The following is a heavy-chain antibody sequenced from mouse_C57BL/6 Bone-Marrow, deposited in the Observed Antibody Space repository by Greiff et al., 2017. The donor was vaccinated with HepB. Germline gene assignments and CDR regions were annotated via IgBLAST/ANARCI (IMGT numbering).Heavy chain of an antibody. J-gene: IGHJ4*01. CDR3: ARHGYSSYYAMDY. CDR1: GFTFSSYG. CDR2: ISSGGSYT. D-gene: IGHD2-3*01. Sequence: EVQGVESGGDLVKPGGSLKLSCAASGFTFSSYGMSWVRQTPDKRLEWVATISSGGSYTYYPDSVKGRFTISRDNAKNTLYLQMSSLKSEDTAMYYCARHGYSSYYAMDYWGQGTSVTVSS. V-gene: IGHV5-6*01.